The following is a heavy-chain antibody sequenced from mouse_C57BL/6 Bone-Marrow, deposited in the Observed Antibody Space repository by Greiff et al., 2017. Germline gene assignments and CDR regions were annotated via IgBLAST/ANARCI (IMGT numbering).Heavy chain of an antibody. V-gene: IGHV1-64*01. J-gene: IGHJ3*01. Sequence: QVQLQQPGAELVKPGASVKLSCKASGYTFTSYWMHWVKQRPGQGLEWIGMIHPNSGSTNYNEKFKSKDTLTVDKSSSTAYMQLSSLTSEDSAVYYCARGQWLLRAYWGQGTLVTVSA. D-gene: IGHD2-3*01. CDR3: ARGQWLLRAY. CDR2: IHPNSGST. CDR1: GYTFTSYW.